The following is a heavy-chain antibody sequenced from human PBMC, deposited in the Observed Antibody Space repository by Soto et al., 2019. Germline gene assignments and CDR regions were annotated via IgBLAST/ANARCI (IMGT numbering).Heavy chain of an antibody. Sequence: EVQLVESGGGVVRPGGSLRLSCAASGFTFDDYGMSWVRQAPGKGLEWVSGIHWNGGSTGYADSVKGRFTISRDNAKNSLDLQMNSLRAEDTALYNCARGRDGPRVYYCYMDVWGKGTTVTVSS. CDR2: IHWNGGST. CDR1: GFTFDDYG. CDR3: ARGRDGPRVYYCYMDV. V-gene: IGHV3-20*01. J-gene: IGHJ6*03. D-gene: IGHD2-8*01.